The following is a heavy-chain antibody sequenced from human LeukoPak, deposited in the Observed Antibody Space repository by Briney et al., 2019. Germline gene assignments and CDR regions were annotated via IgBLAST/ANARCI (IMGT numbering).Heavy chain of an antibody. CDR3: ARSGPGNPRGYSYGLFDY. Sequence: ASVKVSCKAPGYTFTSYYMHWVRQAPGQGLEWMGIINPSGGSTSYAQKFQGRVTMTRDTSTSTVYMELSSLRSEDTAVYYCARSGPGNPRGYSYGLFDYWGQGTLVTVSS. J-gene: IGHJ4*02. V-gene: IGHV1-46*01. D-gene: IGHD5-18*01. CDR2: INPSGGST. CDR1: GYTFTSYY.